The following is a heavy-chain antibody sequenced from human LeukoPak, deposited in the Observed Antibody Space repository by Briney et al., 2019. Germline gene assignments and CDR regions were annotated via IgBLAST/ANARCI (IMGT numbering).Heavy chain of an antibody. V-gene: IGHV3-30*14. CDR2: ISYDGSNK. D-gene: IGHD3/OR15-3a*01. CDR3: ASGPLLGLVTMGPIDY. CDR1: GFTFSSYA. Sequence: GGSLRLSCAASGFTFSSYAMHWVRQAPGKGLEWVAVISYDGSNKYYADSVKGRFTISRDNSKNTLYLQMNSLRAEDTAVYYCASGPLLGLVTMGPIDYWGQGTLVTVSS. J-gene: IGHJ4*02.